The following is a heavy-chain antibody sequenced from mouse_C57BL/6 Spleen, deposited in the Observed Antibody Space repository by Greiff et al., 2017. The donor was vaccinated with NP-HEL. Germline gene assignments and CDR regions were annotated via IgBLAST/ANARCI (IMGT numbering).Heavy chain of an antibody. CDR1: GFNIKDYY. CDR2: IDPEDGET. V-gene: IGHV14-2*01. CDR3: ALDYYGSSHFDY. D-gene: IGHD1-1*01. Sequence: EVKLMESGAELVKPGASVKLSCTASGFNIKDYYMHWVKQRTEQGLEWIGRIDPEDGETKYAPKFQGKATITADTSSNTAYLQLSSLTSEDTAVYYCALDYYGSSHFDYWGQGTTLTVSS. J-gene: IGHJ2*01.